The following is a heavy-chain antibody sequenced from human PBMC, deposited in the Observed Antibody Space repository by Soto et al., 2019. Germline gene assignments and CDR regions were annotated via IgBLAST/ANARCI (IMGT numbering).Heavy chain of an antibody. D-gene: IGHD3-22*01. CDR3: ATAGNYDSSGRDF. CDR1: GFIFNNYA. CDR2: ISANSGNT. Sequence: ASVKVSCKAFGFIFNNYAISWVRQAPGQGLEWMGWISANSGNTNYAQKLQGRVTMTTDTSTSTAYMELRSLGSDDTAVYYCATAGNYDSSGRDFWGQGTLVTVSS. J-gene: IGHJ4*02. V-gene: IGHV1-18*04.